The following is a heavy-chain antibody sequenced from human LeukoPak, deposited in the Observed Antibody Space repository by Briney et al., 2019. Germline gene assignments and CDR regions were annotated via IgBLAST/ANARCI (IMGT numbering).Heavy chain of an antibody. CDR1: GFTFSSYG. CDR3: AKGRSGIVATIFDY. D-gene: IGHD5-12*01. V-gene: IGHV3-30*18. J-gene: IGHJ4*02. Sequence: GRSLRLSCAASGFTFSSYGMHWVRQAPGKGLEWVAVISYDGSNKYYADSVKGRFTISRDSSKNTLYLQMNSLRAEDTAVYYCAKGRSGIVATIFDYWGQGTLVTVSS. CDR2: ISYDGSNK.